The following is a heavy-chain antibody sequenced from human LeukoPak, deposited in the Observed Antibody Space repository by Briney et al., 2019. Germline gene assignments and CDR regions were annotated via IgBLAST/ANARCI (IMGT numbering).Heavy chain of an antibody. Sequence: PGGSLRLSCAASGFTFSSYAMSWVRQAPGKGLEWVSAISGSGGSTYYADSVKGRFTISRDNSKNTLYLQMNSLRAEDTAVYYCANSGYCSGGSCHTRGYFDYWGREPWSPSPQ. CDR2: ISGSGGST. CDR1: GFTFSSYA. CDR3: ANSGYCSGGSCHTRGYFDY. D-gene: IGHD2-15*01. J-gene: IGHJ4*02. V-gene: IGHV3-23*01.